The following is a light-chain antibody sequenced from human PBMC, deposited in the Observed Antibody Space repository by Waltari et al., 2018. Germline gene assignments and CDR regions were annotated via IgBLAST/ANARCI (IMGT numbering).Light chain of an antibody. V-gene: IGKV3-15*01. CDR3: QQYFNWPLT. J-gene: IGKJ1*01. CDR2: GIS. CDR1: ETIYNF. Sequence: IVMTQSPGTLSVSPGQRASLSCRASETIYNFLAWYQQKPGQSPRLLIHGISTRVAGVPARFTGSGSGADFTLTIDSLQSDDFALYFCQQYFNWPLTFGQGTKVEI.